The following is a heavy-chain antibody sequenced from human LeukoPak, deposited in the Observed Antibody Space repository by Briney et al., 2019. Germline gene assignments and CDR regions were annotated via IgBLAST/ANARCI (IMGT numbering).Heavy chain of an antibody. D-gene: IGHD6-6*01. CDR1: GYTFTDYY. J-gene: IGHJ3*02. CDR2: INPNSGGT. V-gene: IGHV1-2*02. CDR3: ARGMSGYSSSDDAFDI. Sequence: ASVKVSCKASGYTFTDYYMHWVRQAPGQGLEWMGWINPNSGGTNYAQKFQGRVTMTRDTSISTAYMELSRLRSDDTAVYYCARGMSGYSSSDDAFDIWGQGTMVTVSS.